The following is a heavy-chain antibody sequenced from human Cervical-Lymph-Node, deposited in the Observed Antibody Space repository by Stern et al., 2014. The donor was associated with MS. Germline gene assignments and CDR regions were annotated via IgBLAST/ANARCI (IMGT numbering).Heavy chain of an antibody. CDR2: ISWNSDSI. Sequence: EVQLLESGGGLVQPGRSLRLSCAASGFTFDDYAMHWVRQAPGKGLEWVSGISWNSDSIGYADSVKGRFTISRDNAKTSLYVQMNSLRAEDTALYYCAKAPAYLRSSGWPYYFDYWGQGILVTVSS. J-gene: IGHJ4*02. CDR3: AKAPAYLRSSGWPYYFDY. D-gene: IGHD6-19*01. CDR1: GFTFDDYA. V-gene: IGHV3-9*01.